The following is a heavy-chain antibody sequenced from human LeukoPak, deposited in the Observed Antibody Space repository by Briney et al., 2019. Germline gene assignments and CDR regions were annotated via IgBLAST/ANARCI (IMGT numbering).Heavy chain of an antibody. J-gene: IGHJ4*02. Sequence: GGSLRLSCAASGFTFSSYSMNWVRQAPGKGLEWVAVISYDGSNKYYADSVKGRFTISRDNSKNTLYMQMNSLRAEDTAVYYCARGSGVGATCIDYWGQGTLVTVSS. CDR3: ARGSGVGATCIDY. CDR2: ISYDGSNK. D-gene: IGHD1-26*01. CDR1: GFTFSSYS. V-gene: IGHV3-30*03.